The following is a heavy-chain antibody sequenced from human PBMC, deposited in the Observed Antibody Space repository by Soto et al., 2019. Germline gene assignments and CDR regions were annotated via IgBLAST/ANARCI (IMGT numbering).Heavy chain of an antibody. V-gene: IGHV3-23*01. D-gene: IGHD4-17*01. CDR3: AKDDGTTAVTTF. CDR1: VFTVSSDA. Sequence: GGAVRLSCAASVFTVSSDAMSWFRQAPGKGLEWVSAISGSGGSTYYADSVKGRFTIARDNANNSVSLQMNSLRAEDTAVYYCAKDDGTTAVTTFWGQGTLVTVSS. J-gene: IGHJ4*02. CDR2: ISGSGGST.